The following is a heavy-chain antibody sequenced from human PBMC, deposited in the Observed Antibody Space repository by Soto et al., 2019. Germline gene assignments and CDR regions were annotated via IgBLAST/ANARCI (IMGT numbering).Heavy chain of an antibody. CDR3: AKDGYCGVVIRVLGFSFGY. Sequence: GGSLRLSCAASGLTFSSYAMSWVRKAPGKGLEWVSAISGSGGSTYYADSVKGRFTISRDNSKNTLYLQMNSLRAEDTAVYYCAKDGYCGVVIRVLGFSFGYWGQGTLVTVSS. J-gene: IGHJ4*02. CDR2: ISGSGGST. V-gene: IGHV3-23*01. D-gene: IGHD3-3*01. CDR1: GLTFSSYA.